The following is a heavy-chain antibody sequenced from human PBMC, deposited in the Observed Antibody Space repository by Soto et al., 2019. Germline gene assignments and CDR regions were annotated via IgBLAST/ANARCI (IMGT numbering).Heavy chain of an antibody. CDR3: ASGVGALGHWFDP. J-gene: IGHJ5*02. CDR1: GYTFTSYG. D-gene: IGHD1-26*01. V-gene: IGHV1-18*01. CDR2: ISVYNCNT. Sequence: VQLVQSGAEAKKPGASLKVSCKASGYTFTSYGISWVRQAPGQGLEWMGRISVYNCNTNYARKLQGRVTMTTDTSTSTAYMERRSRRSDDTAVYYWASGVGALGHWFDPWGQGTLVTVSS.